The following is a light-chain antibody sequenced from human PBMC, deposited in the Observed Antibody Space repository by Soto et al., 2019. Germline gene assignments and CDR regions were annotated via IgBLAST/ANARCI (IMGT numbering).Light chain of an antibody. CDR3: QQYGSSPPYT. CDR2: GAS. J-gene: IGKJ1*01. V-gene: IGKV3-20*01. CDR1: QSVSSSY. Sequence: EIVLTQSPGTLSLSSGERATLSCRASQSVSSSYLAWYQQKPGQAPRLLIYGASSRATGIPDRFSGSGSGTDFTLTISRLEPEDFAVYYCQQYGSSPPYTFGQGTKVEIK.